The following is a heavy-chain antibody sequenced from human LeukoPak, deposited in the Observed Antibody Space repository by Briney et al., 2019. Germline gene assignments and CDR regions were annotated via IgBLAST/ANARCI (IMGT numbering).Heavy chain of an antibody. CDR1: GFTFDDYT. CDR2: ISWDGGST. CDR3: AKARSAGQLEMPDY. V-gene: IGHV3-43*01. D-gene: IGHD6-6*01. J-gene: IGHJ4*02. Sequence: GGSLRLSCAASGFTFDDYTMHWVRQAPGEGLEWVSLISWDGGSTYYADSVKGRFTISRDNSKNSLYLQTNSLRTEDTALYYCAKARSAGQLEMPDYWGQGTLVTVSS.